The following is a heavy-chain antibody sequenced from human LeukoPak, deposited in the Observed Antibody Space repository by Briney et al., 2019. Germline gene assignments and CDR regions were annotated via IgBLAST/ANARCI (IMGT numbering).Heavy chain of an antibody. V-gene: IGHV3-48*04. Sequence: GGSLRLSCAASGFTFSNYNMNWVRQAPGKGLEWVSYISSSSSTIYYADSVKGRFTISRDNAKNSLYLQMNSLRAEDTAVYYCARDGSYSYGYYYYYYMDVWGKGTTVTVSS. CDR3: ARDGSYSYGYYYYYYMDV. J-gene: IGHJ6*03. CDR1: GFTFSNYN. D-gene: IGHD5-18*01. CDR2: ISSSSSTI.